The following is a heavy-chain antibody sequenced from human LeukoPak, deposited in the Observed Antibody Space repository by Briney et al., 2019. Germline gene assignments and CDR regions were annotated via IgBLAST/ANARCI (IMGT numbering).Heavy chain of an antibody. J-gene: IGHJ4*02. Sequence: SFTVSCVARGSTFSGYAKSWVGEASVKKMEWVSAISGSGGSTYYADSVKGRFTISRDNSKNTLYLQMNSLRAEDTAVYYCAKTYFYDSSGYYHPGPFDYWGQGTLVTVSS. CDR1: GSTFSGYA. V-gene: IGHV3-23*01. CDR3: AKTYFYDSSGYYHPGPFDY. D-gene: IGHD3-22*01. CDR2: ISGSGGST.